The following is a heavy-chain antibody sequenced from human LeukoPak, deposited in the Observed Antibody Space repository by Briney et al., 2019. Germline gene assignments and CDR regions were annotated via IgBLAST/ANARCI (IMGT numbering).Heavy chain of an antibody. CDR3: TRDSVYDSSGYLPAY. J-gene: IGHJ4*02. Sequence: PGGSLRLSCTASGFTFGDYGMSWFRQAPGKGLEWVGFIRSKAYGGTTEYAASVKGRFTISRDDSKSIAYLQMNSLKTEDTAVYYCTRDSVYDSSGYLPAYWGQGTLVTVSS. CDR2: IRSKAYGGTT. CDR1: GFTFGDYG. V-gene: IGHV3-49*03. D-gene: IGHD3-22*01.